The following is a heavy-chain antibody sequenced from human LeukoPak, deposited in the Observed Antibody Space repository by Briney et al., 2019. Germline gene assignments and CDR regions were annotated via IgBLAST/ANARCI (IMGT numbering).Heavy chain of an antibody. CDR2: IISSGSNR. Sequence: GGSMRLSCAPAGFTFSIYEMNWVRQAPGRWLEWVSYIISSGSNRYYAHPVKGRFTISRDNAKNPLYLQMNSLRADDTAVYYCAREWVLNYWGQGALVTVCS. D-gene: IGHD2-2*03. V-gene: IGHV3-48*03. CDR3: AREWVLNY. CDR1: GFTFSIYE. J-gene: IGHJ4*02.